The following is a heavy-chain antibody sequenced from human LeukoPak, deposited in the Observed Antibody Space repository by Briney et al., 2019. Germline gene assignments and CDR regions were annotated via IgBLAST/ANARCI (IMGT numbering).Heavy chain of an antibody. D-gene: IGHD5-24*01. Sequence: PGGSLRLSCAASGFPFSSYWMSWVRQAPGKWLEWVANLNEDGSKRYYVASVKGRFTISRDNAKNSLYLQMDSLTVEDTATYYCARDGRDGFIDYWGQGTLVTVSS. CDR3: ARDGRDGFIDY. CDR2: LNEDGSKR. V-gene: IGHV3-7*01. CDR1: GFPFSSYW. J-gene: IGHJ4*02.